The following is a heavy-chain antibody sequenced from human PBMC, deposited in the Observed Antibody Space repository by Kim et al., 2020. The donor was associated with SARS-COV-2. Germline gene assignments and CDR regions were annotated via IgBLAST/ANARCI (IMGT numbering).Heavy chain of an antibody. Sequence: GGSLRLSCAASGFTFSSYGMHWVRQAPGKGLEWVAVIWYDGSNKYYADSVKGRFTISRDNSKNTLYLQMNSLRAEDTAVYYCARDGLRYCSSTSCPGGLFDPWGQGTLVTVAS. CDR2: IWYDGSNK. CDR1: GFTFSSYG. V-gene: IGHV3-33*01. CDR3: ARDGLRYCSSTSCPGGLFDP. J-gene: IGHJ5*02. D-gene: IGHD2-2*01.